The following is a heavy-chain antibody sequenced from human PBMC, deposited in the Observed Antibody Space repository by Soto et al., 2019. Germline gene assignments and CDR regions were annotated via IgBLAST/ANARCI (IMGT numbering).Heavy chain of an antibody. CDR2: ISTTSTT. CDR3: ARGYSLGYGFDY. CDR1: GFSFSNYE. J-gene: IGHJ4*02. D-gene: IGHD5-18*01. V-gene: IGHV3-48*03. Sequence: EVQLVESGGGLVQPGGSLRLSCAASGFSFSNYEMNWVRQAPGKGLEWVSFISTTSTTYYADSVKGRFTFSRDNAKNSLSLQMNSLRAEDTAVYYCARGYSLGYGFDYWGQGTLVTVSS.